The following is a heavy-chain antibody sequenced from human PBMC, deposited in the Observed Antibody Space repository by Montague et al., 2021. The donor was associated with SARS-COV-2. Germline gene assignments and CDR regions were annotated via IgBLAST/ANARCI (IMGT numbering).Heavy chain of an antibody. Sequence: TLSLTCTVSGGSISTSGYYWSWIRQPPGKGLEWIGYISYTGSTYYNPSLKSRLTISVDTSENQFSLRLTSVTAADTAVYYCARAPYTSRWYWLLDYWGHGTLVTVSS. J-gene: IGHJ4*01. CDR2: ISYTGST. CDR3: ARAPYTSRWYWLLDY. CDR1: GGSISTSGYY. D-gene: IGHD6-13*01. V-gene: IGHV4-31*03.